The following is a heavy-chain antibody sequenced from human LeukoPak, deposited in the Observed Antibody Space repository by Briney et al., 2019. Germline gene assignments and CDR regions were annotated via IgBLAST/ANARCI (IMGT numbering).Heavy chain of an antibody. J-gene: IGHJ4*02. CDR3: AREWGDSSGSEFGFDY. V-gene: IGHV3-30*04. Sequence: GGSLRLSCAASGFTFSSYAMHWVRQAPGKGLEWVAVISYDGSNKYYADSVKGRFTISRDNSKNTLYLQMNSLRAEDTAVYHCAREWGDSSGSEFGFDYWGQGTLVTVSS. CDR2: ISYDGSNK. D-gene: IGHD3-22*01. CDR1: GFTFSSYA.